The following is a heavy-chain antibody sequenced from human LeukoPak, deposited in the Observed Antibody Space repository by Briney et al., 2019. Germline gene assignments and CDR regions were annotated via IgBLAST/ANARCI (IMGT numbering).Heavy chain of an antibody. CDR2: INSKSDGGTT. CDR1: GIVFSDVW. V-gene: IGHV3-15*01. Sequence: GGSLRLSCAASGIVFSDVWMTWLRKAPGKVVGLVGRINSKSDGGTTDYAAPVKDRFSISGDDSKNTVYLQMDSLEAEDTAVYYCAAFSKGFWGQGTLVSVSS. J-gene: IGHJ4*02. CDR3: AAFSKGF.